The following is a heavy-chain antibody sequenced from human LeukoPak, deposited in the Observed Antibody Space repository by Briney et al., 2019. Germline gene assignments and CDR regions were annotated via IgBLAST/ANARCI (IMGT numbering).Heavy chain of an antibody. Sequence: SVKVSCKASGGTFSSYAISWVRQAPGQGLEWMGGIIPIFGTANYAQKFQGRVTITADESTSTAYMELSSLRSEDTAVYYCARSFDYGDPLDYWGQGTLVTVSS. J-gene: IGHJ4*02. CDR2: IIPIFGTA. D-gene: IGHD4-17*01. CDR3: ARSFDYGDPLDY. V-gene: IGHV1-69*13. CDR1: GGTFSSYA.